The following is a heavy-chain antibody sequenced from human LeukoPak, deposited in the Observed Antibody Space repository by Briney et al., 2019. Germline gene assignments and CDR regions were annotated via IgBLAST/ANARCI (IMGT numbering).Heavy chain of an antibody. CDR3: ASDATRDNCFDP. Sequence: SETLSLTCAVYGGSFSGYYWSWIRQPPGKGLEWIGEINHSGSTNYNPSLKSRVTISVDTSKNQFSLKLSSVTAGDTAVYYCASDATRDNCFDPWGQGTLVTVSA. CDR2: INHSGST. J-gene: IGHJ5*02. D-gene: IGHD1-26*01. CDR1: GGSFSGYY. V-gene: IGHV4-34*01.